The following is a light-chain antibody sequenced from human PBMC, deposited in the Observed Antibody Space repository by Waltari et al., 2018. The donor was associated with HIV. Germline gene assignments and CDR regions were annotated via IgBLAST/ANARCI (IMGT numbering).Light chain of an antibody. CDR2: YDT. CDR1: NIGSKS. V-gene: IGLV3-21*04. Sequence: SYVLTQPPSASVAPGKTARVSRGGNNIGSKSVHWYQQQQGQAPVVVIYYDTDRPSGIPERFSGSNSGDTATLTIRRVEAGDEADYYCQLWDSNTDHPVFGGGTKLTVL. J-gene: IGLJ2*01. CDR3: QLWDSNTDHPV.